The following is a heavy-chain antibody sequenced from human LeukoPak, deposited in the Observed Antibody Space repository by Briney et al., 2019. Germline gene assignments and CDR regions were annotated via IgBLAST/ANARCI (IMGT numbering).Heavy chain of an antibody. D-gene: IGHD1-1*01. CDR2: IDYSGST. J-gene: IGHJ4*02. CDR1: GGSISSTSYY. V-gene: IGHV4-39*01. CDR3: ARSLKTGTYRGYFDY. Sequence: TSETLSLTCTVSGGSISSTSYYRGWIRQPPGKALEWIAIIDYSGSTYYSPSLKSRVTISVDTSRNQFSLKLSSVTAADTAVYFCARSLKTGTYRGYFDYWGQGTLVTVSS.